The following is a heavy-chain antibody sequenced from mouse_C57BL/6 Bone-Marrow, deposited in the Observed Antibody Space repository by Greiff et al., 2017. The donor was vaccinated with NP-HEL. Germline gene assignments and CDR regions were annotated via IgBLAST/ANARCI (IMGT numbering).Heavy chain of an antibody. CDR3: ARSGTTVVEAFAD. V-gene: IGHV1-54*01. J-gene: IGHJ3*01. CDR2: INPGSGGT. CDR1: GYAFTNYL. D-gene: IGHD1-1*01. Sequence: QVQLQQSGAELVRPGTSVKVSCTASGYAFTNYLIEWVKQRPGQGLEWIGVINPGSGGTTYNEKFKVKATLTADKSSSTASMQLSSLTSEDSAVYFCARSGTTVVEAFADWGKGTLVTV.